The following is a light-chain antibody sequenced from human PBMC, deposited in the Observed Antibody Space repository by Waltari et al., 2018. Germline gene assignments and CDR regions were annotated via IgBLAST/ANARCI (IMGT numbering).Light chain of an antibody. CDR1: SSDVGGYNY. V-gene: IGLV2-8*01. CDR2: EVS. J-gene: IGLJ2*01. CDR3: SSYAGNNNVV. Sequence: QSALTQPPSASGSPGQSVTISCTGTSSDVGGYNYVSWYQQHPGKAPKLMIYEVSKRPSCVPDRFSGSKPGTTASLTVSGLRAEDEADYYCSSYAGNNNVVFGGGTKLTVL.